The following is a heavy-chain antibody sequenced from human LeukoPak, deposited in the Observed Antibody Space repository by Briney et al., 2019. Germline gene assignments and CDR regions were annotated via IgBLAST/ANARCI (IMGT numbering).Heavy chain of an antibody. J-gene: IGHJ3*02. CDR3: VAEMTASAAFDI. CDR2: LHHTGRN. CDR1: GDSLTSSSHY. V-gene: IGHV4-39*01. D-gene: IGHD2-21*02. Sequence: SETLSLTCTVSGDSLTSSSHYWGWIRQPPGKRLQWVASLHHTGRNYSNAALKSRVSISMDTAKSQFSLKVNSVTAADSGIYYCVAEMTASAAFDIWGQGTMVAVSS.